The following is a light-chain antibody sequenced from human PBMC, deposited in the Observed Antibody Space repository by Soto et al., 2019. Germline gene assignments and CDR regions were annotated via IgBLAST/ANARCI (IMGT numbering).Light chain of an antibody. J-gene: IGKJ3*01. CDR3: QDSYSKT. V-gene: IGKV1-39*01. Sequence: DTQMSQSPSSLSASVGDKITITCRASQNFNNFLNWYHQKPGRTPKLLVFAASTLQSGVPSRFSGIGSGTDFTLTISTLQPEDFETYYCQDSYSKTCGPGTRVDFK. CDR1: QNFNNF. CDR2: AAS.